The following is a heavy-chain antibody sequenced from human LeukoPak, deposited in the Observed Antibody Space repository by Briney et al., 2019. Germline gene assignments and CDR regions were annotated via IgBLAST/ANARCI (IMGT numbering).Heavy chain of an antibody. CDR3: ACNLSTFRGVSGGGANYYYYGMDV. Sequence: PSETLSLTCTVSVGSICSYYWSWLRQPPGKGLEWIGYIYYSGSTNYNPSLKSRVTISVDTSKNQFSLKLSSVTAADTAVYYSACNLSTFRGVSGGGANYYYYGMDVWGQGTTVTVSS. J-gene: IGHJ6*02. CDR2: IYYSGST. V-gene: IGHV4-59*01. D-gene: IGHD3-16*01. CDR1: VGSICSYY.